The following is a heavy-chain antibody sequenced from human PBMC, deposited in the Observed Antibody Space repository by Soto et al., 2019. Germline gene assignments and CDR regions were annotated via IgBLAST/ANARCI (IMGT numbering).Heavy chain of an antibody. CDR1: GDSVSSNSAA. J-gene: IGHJ3*02. Sequence: QTLSLTCAISGDSVSSNSAAWNWIRQSPSRGLEWLGRTYYRSKWYNDYAVSVKSRITINPDTSKNQFSLQLNPVTPEDTAVYYCARDIPRYDSSGYYYPAEAFDIWGQGTMVTVSS. CDR2: TYYRSKWYN. V-gene: IGHV6-1*01. CDR3: ARDIPRYDSSGYYYPAEAFDI. D-gene: IGHD3-22*01.